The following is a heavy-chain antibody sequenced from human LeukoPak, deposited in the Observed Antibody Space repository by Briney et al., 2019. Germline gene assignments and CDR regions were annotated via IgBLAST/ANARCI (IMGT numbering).Heavy chain of an antibody. D-gene: IGHD3-22*01. Sequence: SETLSLTCAVYGGSFSGYYWSWIRQPPGKGLEWIGSIYHSGSTYYNPSLKSRVTISVDTSKNQFSLKLSSVTAADTAVYYCARESYYYDSSWVPPVDYWGQGTLVTVSS. CDR1: GGSFSGYY. V-gene: IGHV4-34*01. CDR3: ARESYYYDSSWVPPVDY. CDR2: IYHSGST. J-gene: IGHJ4*02.